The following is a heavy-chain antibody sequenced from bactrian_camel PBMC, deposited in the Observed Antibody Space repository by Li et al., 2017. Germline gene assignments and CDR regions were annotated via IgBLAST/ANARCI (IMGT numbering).Heavy chain of an antibody. CDR1: GFTFGSYP. V-gene: IGHV3S31*01. J-gene: IGHJ4*01. CDR2: ISIGGGST. Sequence: VQLVESGGGLVQPGGSLRLSCAASGFTFGSYPMSWVRQAPGMGLEWVSRISIGGGSTYYADSVKGRFTISRDNAKNTLYLQMNSLKTEDTAVYYCATRGTWRQHSYWVQGTQVTVS. CDR3: ATRGTWRQHSY. D-gene: IGHD2*01.